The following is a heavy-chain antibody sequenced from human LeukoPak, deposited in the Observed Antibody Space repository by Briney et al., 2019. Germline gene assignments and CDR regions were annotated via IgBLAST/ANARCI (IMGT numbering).Heavy chain of an antibody. CDR2: INHSGST. J-gene: IGHJ5*02. V-gene: IGHV4-34*01. CDR3: ARGLGSSGYHYGWFDP. CDR1: GGSFSGYY. D-gene: IGHD3-22*01. Sequence: SETLSLTCAVYGGSFSGYYWSWIRQPPGKGLEWIGEINHSGSTNYNPSLKSRVTVSVDTSKNQFSLKLSSVTAADTAVYYCARGLGSSGYHYGWFDPWGQGTLVTVSS.